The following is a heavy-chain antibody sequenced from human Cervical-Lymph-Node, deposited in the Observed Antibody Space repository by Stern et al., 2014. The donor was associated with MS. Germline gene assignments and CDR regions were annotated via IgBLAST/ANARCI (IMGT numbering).Heavy chain of an antibody. D-gene: IGHD3-16*01. V-gene: IGHV3-33*01. CDR1: GFTFSSYG. CDR3: ARGGLWGAYAPMDV. CDR2: LWHDGSIK. J-gene: IGHJ6*02. Sequence: VQLVQSGGGVVQPGRSLRLSCAASGFTFSSYGMHWVRQAPGKGLEWVTVLWHDGSIKQYADSVMGRFTISKDNDRSTLYLQMNSLRAEDTAVYYCARGGLWGAYAPMDVWGQGTTVTVSS.